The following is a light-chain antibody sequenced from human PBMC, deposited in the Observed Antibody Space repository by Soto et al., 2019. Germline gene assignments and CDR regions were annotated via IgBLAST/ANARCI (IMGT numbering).Light chain of an antibody. CDR2: EVS. CDR3: SSYKYDTVILFV. J-gene: IGLJ1*01. CDR1: SSDIGDYNF. V-gene: IGLV2-14*01. Sequence: QSALTQPASVSGSPGQSISISCTGTSSDIGDYNFVSWYQHHPGKPPKVIIYEVSNRPSGVSHRFAGSKSGNTASLTISGLQAEDEADYYCSSYKYDTVILFVFGSGTKVTVL.